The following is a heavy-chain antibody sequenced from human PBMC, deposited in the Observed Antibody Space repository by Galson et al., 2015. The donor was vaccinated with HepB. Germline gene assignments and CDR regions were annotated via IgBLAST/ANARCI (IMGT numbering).Heavy chain of an antibody. Sequence: CAISEDSVSSNYAAWNWIRHSPSRGLEWLGRTYCRTRSRWYYDYAVSLKGRITISPDTSKNQFSLHLKSVISEDTAVYYCAKEDDRGWFDPWGQGTLVTVSS. D-gene: IGHD1-1*01. CDR3: AKEDDRGWFDP. J-gene: IGHJ5*02. CDR2: TYCRTRSRWYY. V-gene: IGHV6-1*01. CDR1: EDSVSSNYAA.